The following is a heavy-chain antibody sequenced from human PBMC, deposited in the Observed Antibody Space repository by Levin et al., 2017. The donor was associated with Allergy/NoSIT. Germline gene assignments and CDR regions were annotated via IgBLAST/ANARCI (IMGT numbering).Heavy chain of an antibody. J-gene: IGHJ4*02. CDR1: GFTFSSYA. CDR2: ISGSGGST. Sequence: GGSLRLSCAASGFTFSSYAMSWVRQAPGKGLEWVSAISGSGGSTYYADSVKGRFTISRDNSKNTLYLQMNSLRAEDTAVYYCAKDLRITIFGVVIPLGYWGQGTLVTVSS. V-gene: IGHV3-23*01. CDR3: AKDLRITIFGVVIPLGY. D-gene: IGHD3-3*01.